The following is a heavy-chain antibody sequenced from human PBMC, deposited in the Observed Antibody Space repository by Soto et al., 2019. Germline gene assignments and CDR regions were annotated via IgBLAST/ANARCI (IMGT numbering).Heavy chain of an antibody. CDR1: GYTFTSYG. CDR2: ISAYNGNT. D-gene: IGHD3-10*01. Sequence: GASVKVSCKASGYTFTSYGISWVRQAPGQGLEWMGWISAYNGNTNYAQKLQGRVTMTTDTSTSTAYMELRSLRSDDTAVYYCARDSGYYYGSGSYYNSRFPFDPWGQGTLVTVSS. CDR3: ARDSGYYYGSGSYYNSRFPFDP. V-gene: IGHV1-18*01. J-gene: IGHJ5*02.